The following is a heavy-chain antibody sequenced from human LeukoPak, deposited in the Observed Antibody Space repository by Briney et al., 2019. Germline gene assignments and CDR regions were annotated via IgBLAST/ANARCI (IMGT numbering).Heavy chain of an antibody. CDR2: ISAYNGNT. V-gene: IGHV1-18*01. CDR1: GYTFTSYG. CDR3: ARDPAGTLDY. D-gene: IGHD1-1*01. Sequence: EASLKLSCKASGYTFTSYGISWVRQAPGQGLEWMGWISAYNGNTNYAQKLQGRVTMTTDTSTSTAYMELRSLRSDDTAVYYCARDPAGTLDYWGQGTLVTVSS. J-gene: IGHJ4*02.